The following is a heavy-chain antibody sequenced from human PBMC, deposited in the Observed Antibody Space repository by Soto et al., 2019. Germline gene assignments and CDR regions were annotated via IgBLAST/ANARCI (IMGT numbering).Heavy chain of an antibody. J-gene: IGHJ4*02. CDR3: ARGRWGSGIDY. CDR2: TFYNSKWYN. CDR1: RDSVSSNSAA. D-gene: IGHD3-10*01. V-gene: IGHV6-1*01. Sequence: SQTLSLTCAISRDSVSSNSAAWNWIRQSPLRGLEWLGRTFYNSKWYNDYSESVKGRITIIPDTSKNQFSLQLNSVTPEDMAVYYCARGRWGSGIDYWGQGTLVTVSS.